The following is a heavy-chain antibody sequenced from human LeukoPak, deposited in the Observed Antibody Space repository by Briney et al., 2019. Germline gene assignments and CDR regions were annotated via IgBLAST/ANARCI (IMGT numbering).Heavy chain of an antibody. D-gene: IGHD3-10*01. J-gene: IGHJ5*02. CDR1: GYTFTSYD. V-gene: IGHV1-8*01. Sequence: ASVKVSCKASGYTFTSYDINWVRQATGQGLEWMGWMNPNSGNTGYAQKFQGRVTMTRNTSISTAYMELSSLRSEDTAVYYCARGLLLWFGELPYNWFDPWGQGTLVTVSS. CDR3: ARGLLLWFGELPYNWFDP. CDR2: MNPNSGNT.